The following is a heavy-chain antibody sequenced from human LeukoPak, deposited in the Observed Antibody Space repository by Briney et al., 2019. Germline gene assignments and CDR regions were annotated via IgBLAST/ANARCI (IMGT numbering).Heavy chain of an antibody. D-gene: IGHD2-2*01. Sequence: PGGSLRLSCAASGFTFSSYAMSRGRQAPGPGLEWVTAISGSGGSTYYADSVKGRFTISRANSKNTLYLQMNSLRGEDTAVYYCAKAGVVVPAAIYWFDPWGQGTLVTVSS. J-gene: IGHJ5*02. CDR3: AKAGVVVPAAIYWFDP. CDR2: ISGSGGST. CDR1: GFTFSSYA. V-gene: IGHV3-23*01.